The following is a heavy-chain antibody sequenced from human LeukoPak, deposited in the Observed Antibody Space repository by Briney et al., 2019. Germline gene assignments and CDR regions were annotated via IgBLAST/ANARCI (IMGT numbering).Heavy chain of an antibody. J-gene: IGHJ4*02. CDR1: GYIFTSYY. Sequence: ASVTVSCKASGYIFTSYYMHWVRQAPGQGLEWMGIINPSSGSTSYAQKFQDRVKMTRDTSRSTVYMELSSLRSEDTAVYYCARRAGDHDYFDYWGQRTLVPVSS. CDR2: INPSSGST. CDR3: ARRAGDHDYFDY. V-gene: IGHV1-46*01. D-gene: IGHD7-27*01.